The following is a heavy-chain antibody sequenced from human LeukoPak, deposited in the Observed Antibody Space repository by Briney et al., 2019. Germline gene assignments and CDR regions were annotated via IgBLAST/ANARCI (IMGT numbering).Heavy chain of an antibody. Sequence: ASVKVSCKASGYTFTSYGISWVRQAPGQGLEWMGWISAYNGNTNYAQRLQGRVTMTTDTSTSTAYMELRSLRSDDTAVYYCARDSRLRSSGWYPQNYWGQGTLVTVSS. CDR3: ARDSRLRSSGWYPQNY. CDR1: GYTFTSYG. CDR2: ISAYNGNT. V-gene: IGHV1-18*01. D-gene: IGHD6-19*01. J-gene: IGHJ4*02.